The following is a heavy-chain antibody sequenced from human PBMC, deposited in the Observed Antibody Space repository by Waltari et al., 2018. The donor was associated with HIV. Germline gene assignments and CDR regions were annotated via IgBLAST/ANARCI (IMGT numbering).Heavy chain of an antibody. CDR3: ARTRGDAIFGVVIPPGWFDP. V-gene: IGHV4-59*01. D-gene: IGHD3-3*01. Sequence: QVQLQESGPGLVKPSETLSLTCTVSGGSISSYYWSWIRQPPGKGLEWIGYIYYSGGTNYNPSLKSRVTISVDTSKNQFSLKLSSVTAADTAVYYCARTRGDAIFGVVIPPGWFDPWGQGTLVTVSS. J-gene: IGHJ5*02. CDR1: GGSISSYY. CDR2: IYYSGGT.